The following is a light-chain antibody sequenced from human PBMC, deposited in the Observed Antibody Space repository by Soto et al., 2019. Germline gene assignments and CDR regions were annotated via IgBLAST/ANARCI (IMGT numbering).Light chain of an antibody. Sequence: EIVMTQSPASLSVSPGERVTLSCRASTSVASNFAWYQQKPGQAPRLLIYGTSTMAPGVPARFSGSRSGTDYTLTISGLQAADFAVYYFQHYNSWPITVRRGTRLDI. CDR3: QHYNSWPIT. V-gene: IGKV3-15*01. CDR1: TSVASN. J-gene: IGKJ5*01. CDR2: GTS.